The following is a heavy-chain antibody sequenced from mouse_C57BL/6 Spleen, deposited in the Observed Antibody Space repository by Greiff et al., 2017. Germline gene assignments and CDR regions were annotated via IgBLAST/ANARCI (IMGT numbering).Heavy chain of an antibody. CDR1: GYTFTSYW. Sequence: EVKLVESGTVLARPGASVKMSCKTSGYTFTSYWMYWVKQRPGQGLEWIGAIYPGNSDTSYNQKFKGKAKLTAVTSASTAYMELSSLTNEDAAVYYCTRSGYGSTWFAYWGQGTLVTVSA. J-gene: IGHJ3*01. CDR3: TRSGYGSTWFAY. CDR2: IYPGNSDT. V-gene: IGHV1-5*01. D-gene: IGHD1-1*01.